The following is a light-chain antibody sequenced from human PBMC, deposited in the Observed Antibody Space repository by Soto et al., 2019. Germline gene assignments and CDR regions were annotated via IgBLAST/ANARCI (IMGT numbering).Light chain of an antibody. J-gene: IGKJ1*01. CDR2: DAS. CDR3: QHRSDNWWT. V-gene: IGKV3-11*01. Sequence: EIVLTQSPATLSLSPGERATLSCRASQSVSDHLAWYQQKPGQTPRLLIFDASNRATGIPARFSGSGSGTDFTLTISSLEPEDFALYYCQHRSDNWWTFGQGTKVEIK. CDR1: QSVSDH.